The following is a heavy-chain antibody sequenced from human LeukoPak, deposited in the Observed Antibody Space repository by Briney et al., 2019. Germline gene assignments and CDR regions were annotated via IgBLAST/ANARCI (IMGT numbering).Heavy chain of an antibody. V-gene: IGHV4-39*07. CDR2: IYYSGST. D-gene: IGHD4-17*01. CDR3: ARETDYGDYGGQS. CDR1: GGSISSSSYY. Sequence: SETLSLTCTASGGSISSSSYYWGWIRQPPGKGLEWIGSIYYSGSTYYNPSLKSRVTISVDTSKNQFSLKLSSVTAADTAVYYCARETDYGDYGGQSWGQGTLVTVSS. J-gene: IGHJ5*02.